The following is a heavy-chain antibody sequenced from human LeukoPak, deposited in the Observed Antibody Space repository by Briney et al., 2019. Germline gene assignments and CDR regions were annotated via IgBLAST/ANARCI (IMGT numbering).Heavy chain of an antibody. V-gene: IGHV4-39*07. CDR3: ARMEQVDFWSGYSYYYYGMDV. Sequence: SETLSLTCTVSGGSIRSNTNYWGWNSSNYWGWIRQPPGKGLEWIGSIHYSGTTYYNPSLQSRVTISVDTSKNQFSLKLSSVTAADTAVYYCARMEQVDFWSGYSYYYYGMDVWGQGTTVTVSS. D-gene: IGHD3-3*01. CDR2: IHYSGTT. CDR1: GGSIRSNTNYWGWNSSNY. J-gene: IGHJ6*02.